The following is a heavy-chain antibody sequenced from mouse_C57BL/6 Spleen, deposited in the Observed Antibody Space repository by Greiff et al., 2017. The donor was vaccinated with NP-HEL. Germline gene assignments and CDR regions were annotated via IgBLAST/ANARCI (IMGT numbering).Heavy chain of an antibody. Sequence: QVQLQQPGAELVRPGSSVKLSCKASGYTFTSYWMHWVKQRPIQGLEWIGNIDPSDSETHYNQKFKDKATLTVDKSSSTAYMQLSSLTSEDSAVYYCARDYYYGSRRYFDYWGQGTTLTVSS. V-gene: IGHV1-52*01. CDR2: IDPSDSET. CDR1: GYTFTSYW. CDR3: ARDYYYGSRRYFDY. J-gene: IGHJ2*01. D-gene: IGHD1-1*01.